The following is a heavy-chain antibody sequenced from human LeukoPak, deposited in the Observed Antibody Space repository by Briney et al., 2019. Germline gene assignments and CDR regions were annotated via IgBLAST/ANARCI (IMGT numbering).Heavy chain of an antibody. CDR1: GYSFTSYW. Sequence: GESLKISCKGSGYSFTSYWIGWVRQMPGKGLEWMGIIYPGDSDTRYSPSFQGQVTISADKSISTAYLQWSSLKASDTAMYYCARLGPGRFIVVVPAAIDYWGQGTLVTVSS. J-gene: IGHJ4*02. D-gene: IGHD2-2*01. CDR3: ARLGPGRFIVVVPAAIDY. CDR2: IYPGDSDT. V-gene: IGHV5-51*01.